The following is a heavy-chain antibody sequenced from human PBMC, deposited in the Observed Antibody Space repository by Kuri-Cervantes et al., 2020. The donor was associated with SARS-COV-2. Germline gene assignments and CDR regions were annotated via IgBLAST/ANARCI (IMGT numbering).Heavy chain of an antibody. CDR1: GGSISSYY. CDR3: AGSSGWYTYYYYGMDV. CDR2: IYYSGST. V-gene: IGHV4-59*01. Sequence: SETLSLTCTVSGGSISSYYWSWIRQPPGKGLEWIGYIYYSGSTNYNPSLKSRVSISVDTSKNQFSLKLSSLTAADTAVYYCAGSSGWYTYYYYGMDVWGQGTTVTVSS. J-gene: IGHJ6*02. D-gene: IGHD6-19*01.